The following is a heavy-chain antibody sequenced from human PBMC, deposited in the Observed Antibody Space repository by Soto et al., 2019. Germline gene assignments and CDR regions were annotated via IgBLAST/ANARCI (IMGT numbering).Heavy chain of an antibody. Sequence: QVQLQESGPGLVEPSETLSLTCTVSGDSMSSYYWSWIRQSPERGLEWIGRISATGTTTYIPSLKSRIPLSVDTLKNQSSLRLKFVTAADTAVYFCAGDQSGAAHFWGPGTDVTVS. CDR2: ISATGTT. V-gene: IGHV4-4*07. J-gene: IGHJ3*01. CDR1: GDSMSSYY. D-gene: IGHD7-27*01. CDR3: AGDQSGAAHF.